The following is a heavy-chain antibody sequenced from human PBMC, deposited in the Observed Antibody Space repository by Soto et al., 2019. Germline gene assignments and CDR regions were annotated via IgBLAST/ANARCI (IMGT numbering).Heavy chain of an antibody. V-gene: IGHV1-8*01. CDR1: GYTFTINN. J-gene: IGHJ6*02. CDR3: ARWPDGYYYYGMDV. CDR2: MNPNSGNT. Sequence: QVQLVQSGAEVKKPGASVKVSCKASGYTFTINNTNWVRKATGQGLEWMGWMNPNSGNTGYAQKFQGRVTMTRNTSISTAYMELSSLRSEDTAVYYCARWPDGYYYYGMDVWGQGTTVTVSS.